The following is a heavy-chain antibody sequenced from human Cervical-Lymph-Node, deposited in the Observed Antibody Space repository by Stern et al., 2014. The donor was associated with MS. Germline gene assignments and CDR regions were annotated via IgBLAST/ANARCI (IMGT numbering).Heavy chain of an antibody. J-gene: IGHJ4*02. Sequence: EVQLVESGGGFVQPGGSLGLSCVASGFPFSNYWMSWVRQAPGKGLEWVANINHDGSDEFYVDSVKGRFTISRDNAKNSLYLQMNSLRVEDTAVYYCARLSLGYWGQGILVTVSS. CDR2: INHDGSDE. CDR3: ARLSLGY. V-gene: IGHV3-7*01. CDR1: GFPFSNYW.